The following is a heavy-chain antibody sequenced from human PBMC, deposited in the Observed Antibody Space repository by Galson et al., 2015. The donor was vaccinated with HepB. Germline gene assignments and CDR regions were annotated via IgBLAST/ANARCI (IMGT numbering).Heavy chain of an antibody. Sequence: SVKVSCKASGYTFTNYYMHWARQAPGQGLEWMGIINPSGGSTSYAQKFQGRVTMTRDTSTSTVYMELSSLRSEDTAVYYCARVGGSGFHAFDIWGQGTMVTVSS. D-gene: IGHD3-10*01. J-gene: IGHJ3*02. CDR1: GYTFTNYY. CDR3: ARVGGSGFHAFDI. CDR2: INPSGGST. V-gene: IGHV1-46*01.